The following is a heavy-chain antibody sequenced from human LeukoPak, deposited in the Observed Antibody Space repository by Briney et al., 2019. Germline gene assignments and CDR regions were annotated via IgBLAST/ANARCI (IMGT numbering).Heavy chain of an antibody. J-gene: IGHJ6*03. Sequence: GASVKVSCKASGYMFSNYGITWVRQAPGQGLEWMGWISAYSGDTNYAQNFQGRVTMTRDTSITTAYMELSSLTSADTAVYFCARSAEHCNNGVCFTDYYMDVWGKGTTVTVSS. CDR2: ISAYSGDT. CDR1: GYMFSNYG. V-gene: IGHV1-18*01. CDR3: ARSAEHCNNGVCFTDYYMDV. D-gene: IGHD2-8*01.